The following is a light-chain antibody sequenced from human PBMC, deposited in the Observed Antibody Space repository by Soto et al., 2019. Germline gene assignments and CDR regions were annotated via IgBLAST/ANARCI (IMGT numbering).Light chain of an antibody. CDR3: QQRSNWPPT. CDR2: DAS. CDR1: QSVSSY. Sequence: EIVLTQSPGTLSLSPGESATLSCRASQSVSSYLAWYQQKPGQAPRLLIYDASNRATGIPARFSGSGSGTDFTLTISSLEPEDFAVYYCQQRSNWPPTFGQGTLLEVK. V-gene: IGKV3-11*01. J-gene: IGKJ5*01.